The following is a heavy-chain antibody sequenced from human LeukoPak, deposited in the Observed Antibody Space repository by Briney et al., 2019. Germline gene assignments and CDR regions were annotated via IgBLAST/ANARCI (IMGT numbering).Heavy chain of an antibody. J-gene: IGHJ4*03. V-gene: IGHV5-51*01. Sequence: GESLKISCKGSGYSFTSYWIGWVRQMPGKGLEWMGIIYPGDSDTRYSPSFQGQVTISADKSISTAYLQWSSLKASDTAMYYCASNRRDYYDSSVYFDYWGQGTTVTVSS. CDR1: GYSFTSYW. D-gene: IGHD3-22*01. CDR2: IYPGDSDT. CDR3: ASNRRDYYDSSVYFDY.